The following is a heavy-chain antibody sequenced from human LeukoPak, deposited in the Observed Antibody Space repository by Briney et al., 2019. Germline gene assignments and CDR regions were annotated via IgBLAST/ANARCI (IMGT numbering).Heavy chain of an antibody. CDR1: GDSVNSGTYY. V-gene: IGHV4-61*01. J-gene: IGHJ4*02. Sequence: SETLSLTCTVSGDSVNSGTYYWNWIRQPPGKGLEWIGEINHSGSTNYNPSLKSRVTISVDTSKNQFSLKLSSVTAADTAVYYCARGYGSGWYGGDYWGQGTLVTVSS. CDR2: INHSGST. CDR3: ARGYGSGWYGGDY. D-gene: IGHD6-19*01.